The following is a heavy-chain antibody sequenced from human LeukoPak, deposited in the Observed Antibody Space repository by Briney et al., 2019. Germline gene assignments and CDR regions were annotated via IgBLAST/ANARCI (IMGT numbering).Heavy chain of an antibody. CDR2: IYHSGST. CDR3: ARGLCPNPVYYYYGMDV. J-gene: IGHJ6*02. Sequence: PSETLSLTCAVSGDSISSSKWWSWVRQPPGKGLEWIGEIYHSGSTNYNPSLKSRVTISVDKSENQLSLEVSSVTAADTAVYYCARGLCPNPVYYYYGMDVWGQGTTVTVSS. V-gene: IGHV4-4*02. CDR1: GDSISSSKW. D-gene: IGHD3-10*02.